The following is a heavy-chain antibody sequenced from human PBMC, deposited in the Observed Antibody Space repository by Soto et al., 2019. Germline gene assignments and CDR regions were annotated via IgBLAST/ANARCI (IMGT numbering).Heavy chain of an antibody. V-gene: IGHV3-33*01. CDR2: IWYDGSNK. Sequence: VQLVESGGGVVQPGRSLRLCCAASGFTFSSYGMHWVRQAPGKGLEGVAVIWYDGSNKYYADSVKGRFTISRDNSKNTLYLQMNSLRAEDTAVYYCARAMTSHLIAFDYWGQGTLVTVSS. D-gene: IGHD3-16*02. CDR1: GFTFSSYG. J-gene: IGHJ4*02. CDR3: ARAMTSHLIAFDY.